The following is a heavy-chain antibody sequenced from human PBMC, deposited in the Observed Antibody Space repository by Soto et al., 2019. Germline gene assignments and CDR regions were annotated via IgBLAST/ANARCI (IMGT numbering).Heavy chain of an antibody. CDR3: ARDVVRSTAGDS. CDR2: IIPIFTRT. V-gene: IGHV1-69*01. J-gene: IGHJ4*02. CDR1: GGTFSTSS. Sequence: QLQLVQSGTEVKEPGSSVKVSCKASGGTFSTSSFVWVRQGPGQGLEWMGGIIPIFTRTNFAQTFQGRVTFSADESTRTTYMELRSLTSEDTAIYYCARDVVRSTAGDSWGQGTLVTVSS. D-gene: IGHD2-15*01.